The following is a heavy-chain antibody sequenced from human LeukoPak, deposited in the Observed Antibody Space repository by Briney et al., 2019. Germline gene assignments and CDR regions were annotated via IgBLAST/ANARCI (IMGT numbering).Heavy chain of an antibody. J-gene: IGHJ6*03. CDR1: GYTFNGYY. CDR3: ARGMEPYYYMDV. V-gene: IGHV1-2*02. CDR2: INPNSGGT. D-gene: IGHD1-26*01. Sequence: ASVKVPCKASGYTFNGYYMHWVRQAPGQGLEWMGWINPNSGGTNYAQKFQGRVTMIRDTSISTAYMELSRLRSDDTAVYYCARGMEPYYYMDVWGKGTTVTVSS.